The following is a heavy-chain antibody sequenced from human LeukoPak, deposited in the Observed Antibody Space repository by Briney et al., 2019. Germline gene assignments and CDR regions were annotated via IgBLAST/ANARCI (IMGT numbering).Heavy chain of an antibody. J-gene: IGHJ4*02. CDR1: GDSNSSGDYY. CDR2: IYYSGST. D-gene: IGHD3-3*01. Sequence: SHTLSLICTVSGDSNSSGDYYWSWIPQPPGKGLEWIGYIYYSGSTYYNPSLKSRVTISVDTSKIQFSLKLSSVTAAYTAVYSCARGEWYFDYWGQGTLVTVSS. V-gene: IGHV4-30-4*08. CDR3: ARGEWYFDY.